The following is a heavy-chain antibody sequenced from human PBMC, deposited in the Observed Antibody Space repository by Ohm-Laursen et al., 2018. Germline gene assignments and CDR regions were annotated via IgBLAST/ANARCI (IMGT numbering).Heavy chain of an antibody. CDR3: ARDRHRSAFDI. J-gene: IGHJ3*02. CDR1: GFTVSSNY. V-gene: IGHV3-53*01. Sequence: SLRLSCTASGFTVSSNYMSWVRQAPGKGLEWVSIIYSDYSGGSSYYGDSVKDRFSISRDKSRNTVYLQMESLRAEDTAVYYCARDRHRSAFDIWGQGTMVTVSS. CDR2: IYSDYSGGSS.